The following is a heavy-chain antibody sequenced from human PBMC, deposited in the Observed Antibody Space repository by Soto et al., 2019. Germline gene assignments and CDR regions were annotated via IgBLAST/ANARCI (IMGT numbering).Heavy chain of an antibody. Sequence: SETLSLTCSVSGGSISGHYWSWIRQPPGKGLEWIGYIYYSGSTVYNPSLKSRVTISADTSKNQLSLRLSSVTAADTAVYYCARASGFWSGYYTTVNYYGMDVWGQGTTVTVSS. D-gene: IGHD3-3*01. CDR3: ARASGFWSGYYTTVNYYGMDV. J-gene: IGHJ6*02. CDR1: GGSISGHY. V-gene: IGHV4-59*11. CDR2: IYYSGST.